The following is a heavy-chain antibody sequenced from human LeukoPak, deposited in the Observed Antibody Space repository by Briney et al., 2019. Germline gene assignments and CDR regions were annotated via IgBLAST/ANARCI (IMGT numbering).Heavy chain of an antibody. V-gene: IGHV1-3*01. CDR2: INAGNGNT. J-gene: IGHJ4*02. Sequence: ASVKVSCKASGYTFTSYAMHWVRQAPGQRLEWMGWINAGNGNTKYSQKLQGRVTMTTDTSTSTAYMELRSLRSDDTAVYYCARDPGYSRTPGYWGQGTLVTVSS. D-gene: IGHD6-13*01. CDR1: GYTFTSYA. CDR3: ARDPGYSRTPGY.